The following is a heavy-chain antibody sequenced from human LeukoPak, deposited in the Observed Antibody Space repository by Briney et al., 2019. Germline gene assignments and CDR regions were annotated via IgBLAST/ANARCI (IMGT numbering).Heavy chain of an antibody. Sequence: PSETLSLTCTVSGDSTSSSDYYWGWIRQPPGKGLECIGGTYYSGSAYYNSALKSRVTISIDTSKNQFSLKLSSVTAADTAVYYCARAYDSSGDSSYYFDFWGQGTLVTVSS. CDR1: GDSTSSSDYY. D-gene: IGHD3-22*01. CDR3: ARAYDSSGDSSYYFDF. CDR2: TYYSGSA. V-gene: IGHV4-39*01. J-gene: IGHJ4*02.